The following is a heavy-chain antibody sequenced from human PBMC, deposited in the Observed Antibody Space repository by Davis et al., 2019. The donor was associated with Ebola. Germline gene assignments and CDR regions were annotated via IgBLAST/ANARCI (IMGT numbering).Heavy chain of an antibody. J-gene: IGHJ3*02. Sequence: SLKISCAASGFTFDDYAMHWVRQAPGKGLEWVSGISWNSGSIGYADSVKGRFTISRDNAKNSLYLQMNSLRAEDTALYYCSAATGDIWGQGTMVTVSS. V-gene: IGHV3-9*01. CDR3: SAATGDI. D-gene: IGHD6-25*01. CDR2: ISWNSGSI. CDR1: GFTFDDYA.